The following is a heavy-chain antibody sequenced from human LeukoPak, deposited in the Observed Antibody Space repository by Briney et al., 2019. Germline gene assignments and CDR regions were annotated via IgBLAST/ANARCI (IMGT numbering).Heavy chain of an antibody. V-gene: IGHV1-2*02. CDR2: INPNSGGT. CDR3: ARDRSSSWYHFDY. J-gene: IGHJ4*02. D-gene: IGHD6-13*01. Sequence: ASVKVSCKASGYTFTSYDINWVRQAPGQGLEWMGWINPNSGGTNYAQKFQGRVTMTRDTSISTAYMELSRLRSDDTAVYYCARDRSSSWYHFDYWGQGTLVTVSS. CDR1: GYTFTSYD.